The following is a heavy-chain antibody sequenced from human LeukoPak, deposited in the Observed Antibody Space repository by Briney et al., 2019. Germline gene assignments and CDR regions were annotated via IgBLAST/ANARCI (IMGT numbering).Heavy chain of an antibody. CDR1: GFNFNIYS. CDR3: ARGLQWGFDW. J-gene: IGHJ4*02. V-gene: IGHV3-48*01. Sequence: GGSLRLSCEASGFNFNIYSMSWVRQAPGKGLEWVSYITGSSAPIYYGDSVKGRFTISRDNAKNPLFLQMNSLRVEDPAVYYCARGLQWGFDWWGQGTLVTVSS. D-gene: IGHD6-19*01. CDR2: ITGSSAPI.